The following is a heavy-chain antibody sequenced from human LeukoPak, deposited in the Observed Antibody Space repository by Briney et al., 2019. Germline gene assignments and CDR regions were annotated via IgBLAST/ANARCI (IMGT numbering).Heavy chain of an antibody. D-gene: IGHD2-2*01. CDR1: GYTFATYW. Sequence: GESLKISCKGFGYTFATYWIGWVRQMPGKGPEWMGTIYPSDSDTRYSPTFQGHVTISADKSITTAYLQWSSLKASDSAMYYCTRNPRLVAHAFYFDQWGRGTLATVSS. CDR2: IYPSDSDT. V-gene: IGHV5-51*01. J-gene: IGHJ4*02. CDR3: TRNPRLVAHAFYFDQ.